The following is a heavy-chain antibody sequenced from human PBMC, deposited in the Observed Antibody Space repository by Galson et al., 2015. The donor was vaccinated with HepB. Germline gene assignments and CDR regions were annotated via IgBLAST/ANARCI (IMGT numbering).Heavy chain of an antibody. J-gene: IGHJ4*02. CDR2: INQVGSEK. Sequence: SLRLSCAASGFAFSGYWMSWVRQAPGKGLEWVANINQVGSEKFSVDSVRSRFIMSRDNAKDSLYLQMNSLRAEDTAVYYCARGGLNYFDFWGQGTLVTVSS. CDR3: ARGGLNYFDF. D-gene: IGHD2-8*01. CDR1: GFAFSGYW. V-gene: IGHV3-7*01.